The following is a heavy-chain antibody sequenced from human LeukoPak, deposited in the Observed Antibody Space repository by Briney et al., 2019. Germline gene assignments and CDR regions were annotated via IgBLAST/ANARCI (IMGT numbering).Heavy chain of an antibody. D-gene: IGHD2-2*01. CDR2: MYTSGST. CDR1: GGSISSYY. CDR3: ARQARYCRSTSCYGPNWFDP. Sequence: PSETLSLTCTVSGGSISSYYWSWLRQPAGKGVEGIGRMYTSGSTNYNPSLKSLLTLSVDTSHTQFSLKLSSVTAAYTAVYYCARQARYCRSTSCYGPNWFDPWGQGTLVTVSS. J-gene: IGHJ5*02. V-gene: IGHV4-4*07.